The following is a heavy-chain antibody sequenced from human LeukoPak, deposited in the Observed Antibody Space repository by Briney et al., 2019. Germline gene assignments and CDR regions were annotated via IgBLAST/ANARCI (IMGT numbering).Heavy chain of an antibody. J-gene: IGHJ3*02. CDR1: GFTFDDYA. D-gene: IGHD3-22*01. CDR3: AKDYYDSSGYGAFDI. V-gene: IGHV3-9*01. Sequence: GGSLRLSCAASGFTFDDYAMHWVRQAPGKGLEWVSGISWNSGSIGYADSVKGRFTISRDNAKNSLYLQMNSLRAEDTALYYCAKDYYDSSGYGAFDIWGQGTMVTVSS. CDR2: ISWNSGSI.